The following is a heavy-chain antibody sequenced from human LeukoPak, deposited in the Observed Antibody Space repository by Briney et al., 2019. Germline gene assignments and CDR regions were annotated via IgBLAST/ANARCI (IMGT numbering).Heavy chain of an antibody. CDR2: FSARAPNT. Sequence: GGSLRLSCAASGFTFSSYAMSWVRQAPGKGLEWVSTFSARAPNTYYLNSVKGRFTISRDNSKNTLYLQMNSLRAEDTAIYYCAKCRSDYATXPFDVWGQGTMVTVSS. CDR1: GFTFSSYA. J-gene: IGHJ3*01. D-gene: IGHD3-10*01. V-gene: IGHV3-23*01. CDR3: AKCRSDYATXPFDV.